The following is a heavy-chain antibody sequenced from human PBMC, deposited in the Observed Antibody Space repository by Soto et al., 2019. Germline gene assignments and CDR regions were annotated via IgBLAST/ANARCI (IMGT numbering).Heavy chain of an antibody. CDR3: ARQDYGDYFDY. V-gene: IGHV4-39*01. Sequence: QLQLQESGPGLVKPSETLSLTCTVSGGSISSSSYYWGWIRQPPGKGLEWIGSIYYSGSTYYNPSLKSRVTISVDTSKNQFSLKLSSVTAADTAVYYCARQDYGDYFDYWGQGTLVTVSS. J-gene: IGHJ4*02. CDR1: GGSISSSSYY. D-gene: IGHD4-17*01. CDR2: IYYSGST.